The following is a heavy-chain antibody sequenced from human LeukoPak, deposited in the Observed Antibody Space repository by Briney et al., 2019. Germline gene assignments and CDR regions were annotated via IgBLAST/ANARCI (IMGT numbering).Heavy chain of an antibody. Sequence: GGSLRLSCAASGFTFSGYAMSWVRQAPRKGLEWVSAISGSGGSTYYADSVKGRFTISRDNSKNTLYLQMNSLRAEDTAVYYCAKKYYGSGSYYNNWGQGTLVTVSS. CDR1: GFTFSGYA. D-gene: IGHD3-10*01. CDR2: ISGSGGST. V-gene: IGHV3-23*01. J-gene: IGHJ4*02. CDR3: AKKYYGSGSYYNN.